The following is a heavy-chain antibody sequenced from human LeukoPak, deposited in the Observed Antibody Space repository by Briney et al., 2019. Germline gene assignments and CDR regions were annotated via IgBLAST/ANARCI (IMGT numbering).Heavy chain of an antibody. CDR1: GGSIDSYY. CDR2: IYSAST. V-gene: IGHV4-59*01. J-gene: IGHJ4*02. D-gene: IGHD6-19*01. Sequence: ASETLSLTCTVSGGSIDSYYWPWIRQPPGKGLEWVAYIYSASTNYNPSLKSRATITVDTSRNQFSLKLRSVTAADMAVYYCARGRTSGGYPHFDSWGQGIQVTVSS. CDR3: ARGRTSGGYPHFDS.